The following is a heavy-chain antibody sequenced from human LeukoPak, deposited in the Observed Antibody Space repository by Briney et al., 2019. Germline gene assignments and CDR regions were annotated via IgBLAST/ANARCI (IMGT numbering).Heavy chain of an antibody. CDR1: GGTFSSYA. V-gene: IGHV1-69*04. D-gene: IGHD6-19*01. CDR2: IIPIFGIA. CDR3: ARGSPSPSGPVDY. Sequence: GASVKVSCKASGGTFSSYAISWVRQAPGQGLEWMGRIIPIFGIANYAQKFQGRVTITADKSTSTAYMELSSLRSEDTAVYYCARGSPSPSGPVDYRGQGTLVTVSS. J-gene: IGHJ4*02.